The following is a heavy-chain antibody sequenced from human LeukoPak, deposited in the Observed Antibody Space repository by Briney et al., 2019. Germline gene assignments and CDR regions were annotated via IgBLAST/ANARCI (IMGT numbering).Heavy chain of an antibody. Sequence: PSETLSLTCAVYGGSFSGYYWSWIRQPPGKGLEWIGEINHSGSTNYNPSLKSRVTISVDRSKNQFSLKLSSVTAADTAVYYCARSRKAFFDYWGQGTLVTVSS. V-gene: IGHV4-34*01. CDR3: ARSRKAFFDY. J-gene: IGHJ4*02. D-gene: IGHD1-14*01. CDR2: INHSGST. CDR1: GGSFSGYY.